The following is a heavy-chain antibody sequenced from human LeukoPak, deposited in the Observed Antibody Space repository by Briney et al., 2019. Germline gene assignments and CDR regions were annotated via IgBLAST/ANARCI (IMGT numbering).Heavy chain of an antibody. CDR3: AKELYDSSGYYYNYYYYYGMDV. J-gene: IGHJ6*02. CDR1: GFTFSSYG. V-gene: IGHV3-30*18. Sequence: GGSLRLSCAASGFTFSSYGMHWVGQAPGKGLEWVAVISYDGSNKYYADSVKGRFTISRDNSKNTLYLQMNSLRAEDTAVYYCAKELYDSSGYYYNYYYYYGMDVWGQGTTVTVSS. D-gene: IGHD3-22*01. CDR2: ISYDGSNK.